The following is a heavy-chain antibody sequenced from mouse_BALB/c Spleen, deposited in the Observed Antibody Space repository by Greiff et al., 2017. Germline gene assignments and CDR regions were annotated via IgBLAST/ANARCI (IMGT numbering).Heavy chain of an antibody. Sequence: EVKVVESGGGLVQPGGSLRLSCATSGFTFTDYYMSWVRQPPGKALEWLGFIRNKANGYTTEYSASVKGRFTISRDNSQSILYLQMNTLRAEDSATYYCARGGTGTFWFAYWGQGTLVTVSA. CDR2: IRNKANGYTT. J-gene: IGHJ3*01. D-gene: IGHD4-1*01. CDR1: GFTFTDYY. V-gene: IGHV7-3*02. CDR3: ARGGTGTFWFAY.